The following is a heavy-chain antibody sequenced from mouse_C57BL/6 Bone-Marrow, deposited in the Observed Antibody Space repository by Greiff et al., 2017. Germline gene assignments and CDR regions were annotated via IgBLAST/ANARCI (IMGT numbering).Heavy chain of an antibody. CDR3: ARSCTRDGYCAPFAY. V-gene: IGHV1-52*01. CDR2: IDPSDSET. CDR1: GYTFTSYW. D-gene: IGHD2-3*01. Sequence: QVQLQQPGAELVRPGSSVKLSCKASGYTFTSYWMHWVKQRPIQGLEWIGNIDPSDSETHYNQKFKDKATLTVDKSSSTAYMQLSSLTSEDSAVYYCARSCTRDGYCAPFAYWGQGTLVTVSA. J-gene: IGHJ3*01.